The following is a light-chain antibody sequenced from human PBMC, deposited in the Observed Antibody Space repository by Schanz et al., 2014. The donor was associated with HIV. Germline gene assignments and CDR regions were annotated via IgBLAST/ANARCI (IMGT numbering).Light chain of an antibody. Sequence: EIVMTQSPATLSVSPGERATLSCRASQSVRSDLAWYQQRPGQAPSLLIYGASTRATGVPARFSGRGSGTEFTLTISSLQSEDFAVYYWKQYNDWPPITFGQGTRLEIK. CDR1: QSVRSD. CDR2: GAS. J-gene: IGKJ5*01. V-gene: IGKV3-15*01. CDR3: KQYNDWPPIT.